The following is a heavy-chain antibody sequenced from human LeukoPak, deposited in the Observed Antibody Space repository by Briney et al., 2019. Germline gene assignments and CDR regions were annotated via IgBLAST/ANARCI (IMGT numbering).Heavy chain of an antibody. CDR1: GFTFSSYW. CDR3: ARLSSGWLSDAFDI. CDR2: IKQDGSEK. D-gene: IGHD6-19*01. J-gene: IGHJ3*02. V-gene: IGHV3-7*03. Sequence: PGGSLRLSCAASGFTFSSYWMSWVRQAPGKGLEWVANIKQDGSEKYYVDSVKGRFTISRDKAKNSLYLQMNSLRAEDTAVYYCARLSSGWLSDAFDIWGQGTMVTVSS.